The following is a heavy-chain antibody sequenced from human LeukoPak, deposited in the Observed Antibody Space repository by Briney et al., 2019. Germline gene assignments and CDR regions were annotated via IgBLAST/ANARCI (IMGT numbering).Heavy chain of an antibody. CDR2: ISQSGHNT. D-gene: IGHD1-1*01. V-gene: IGHV3-23*01. J-gene: IGHJ4*02. CDR1: GFTFSDYA. CDR3: AADRPHPRNEPTNFAQ. Sequence: GGSLRLSCAASGFTFSDYAMSWVRQAPGKGLEWVSAISQSGHNTYHEDPVKGRFTISRDNSKNTLYLQMNSLRAEDTAVYFCAADRPHPRNEPTNFAQWGQGTLVTVSS.